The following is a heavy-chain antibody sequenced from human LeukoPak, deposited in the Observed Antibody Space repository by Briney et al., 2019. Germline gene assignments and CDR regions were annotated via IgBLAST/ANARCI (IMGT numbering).Heavy chain of an antibody. D-gene: IGHD6-13*01. CDR1: GFTFSSYS. CDR3: AREPGYSSSCLDS. Sequence: GGSLRLSCVASGFTFSSYSVNWVRQAPGKGLEWVSSTSSSSSYIYYTDSVKGRFTISRDNAKNSLYLQMNSLRVDDTAVFYCAREPGYSSSCLDSWGQGTQVTVSS. J-gene: IGHJ4*02. V-gene: IGHV3-21*01. CDR2: TSSSSSYI.